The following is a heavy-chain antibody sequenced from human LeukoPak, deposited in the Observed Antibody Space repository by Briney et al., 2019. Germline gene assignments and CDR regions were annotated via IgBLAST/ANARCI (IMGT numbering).Heavy chain of an antibody. CDR2: ISYDGSNK. CDR1: GFTFSSYS. V-gene: IGHV3-30*03. D-gene: IGHD6-19*01. Sequence: GGSLRLSCAASGFTFSSYSMNWVRQAPGKGLEWVAVISYDGSNKYYADSVKGRFTISRDNSKNTLYLQMNSLRAEDTAVYYCARDRSSGWYGLDYWGQGTLVTVSS. J-gene: IGHJ4*02. CDR3: ARDRSSGWYGLDY.